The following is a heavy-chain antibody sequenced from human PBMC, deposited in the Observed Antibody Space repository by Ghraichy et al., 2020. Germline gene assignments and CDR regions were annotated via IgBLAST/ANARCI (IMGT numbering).Heavy chain of an antibody. Sequence: GESLNIPCAVSGFTFSSFWMTWVRQAPGKGLEWVANINEGGHGEYYVDSVKGRFTISRDNAKNSLYLQMSSLRAEDTAVYYCARVCRCGWGSDYWGQGILVTVSS. CDR1: GFTFSSFW. V-gene: IGHV3-7*03. D-gene: IGHD6-19*01. CDR2: INEGGHGE. J-gene: IGHJ4*02. CDR3: ARVCRCGWGSDY.